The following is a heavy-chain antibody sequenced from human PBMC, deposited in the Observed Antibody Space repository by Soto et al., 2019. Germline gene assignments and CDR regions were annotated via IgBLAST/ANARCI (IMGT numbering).Heavy chain of an antibody. CDR2: IYHSGST. J-gene: IGHJ6*02. D-gene: IGHD2-2*01. CDR3: ARDDHIVVVPTSLGAMDV. V-gene: IGHV4-4*02. CDR1: GGSISSNKW. Sequence: SETLTLTCAVYGGSISSNKWWSWVRQPPGKGLEWIGEIYHSGSTNYNPSLKSRVTISLDKSKNRFSLKLTSVTAADSAVYYCARDDHIVVVPTSLGAMDVWGQGTTVTVSS.